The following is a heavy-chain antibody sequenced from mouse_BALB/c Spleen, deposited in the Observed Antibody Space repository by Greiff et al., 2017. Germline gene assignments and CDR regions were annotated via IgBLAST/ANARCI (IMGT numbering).Heavy chain of an antibody. D-gene: IGHD2-10*01. Sequence: EVKLMESGGGLVQPGGSLKLSCAASVFTFSSYTMSWVRQTPEKRLEWVAYISNGGGSTYYPDTVKGRFTISRDNAKNTLYLQMSSLKSEDTAMYYCARHLPLYAMDYWGQGTSVTVSS. CDR1: VFTFSSYT. CDR3: ARHLPLYAMDY. V-gene: IGHV5-12-2*01. J-gene: IGHJ4*01. CDR2: ISNGGGST.